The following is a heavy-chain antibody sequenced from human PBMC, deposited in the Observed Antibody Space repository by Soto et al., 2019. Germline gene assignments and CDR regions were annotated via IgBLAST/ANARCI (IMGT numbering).Heavy chain of an antibody. CDR3: SRLVAAGITYYFDS. D-gene: IGHD2-21*01. Sequence: QITLKESGPTLVKPTQTLTLTCTFSAFSLSTSGVGVGWIRQPQGKALEWLTFIYWEDDKRYSPSLKSRLTIAQDTSKNPVVLIMTNMDPVDTATYYCSRLVAAGITYYFDSCGEVTLVTVSS. CDR2: IYWEDDK. V-gene: IGHV2-5*02. CDR1: AFSLSTSGVG. J-gene: IGHJ4*02.